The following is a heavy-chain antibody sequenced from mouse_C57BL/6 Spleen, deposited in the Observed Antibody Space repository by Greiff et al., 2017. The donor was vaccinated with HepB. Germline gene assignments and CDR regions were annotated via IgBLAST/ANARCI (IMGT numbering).Heavy chain of an antibody. V-gene: IGHV2-2*01. CDR1: GFSLTSYG. CDR2: IWSGGST. CDR3: ARGDYDYAAWFAY. Sequence: QVQLKESGPGLVQPSQSLSITCTVSGFSLTSYGVHWVRQSPGKGLEWLGVIWSGGSTDYNAAFISRLSISKDNSKSQVFFKMNSLQADDTAIYYCARGDYDYAAWFAYWGQGTLVTVSA. D-gene: IGHD2-4*01. J-gene: IGHJ3*01.